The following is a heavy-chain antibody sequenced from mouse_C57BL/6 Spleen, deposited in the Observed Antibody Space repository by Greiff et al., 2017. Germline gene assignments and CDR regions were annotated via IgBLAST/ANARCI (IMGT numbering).Heavy chain of an antibody. CDR1: GYSITSGYY. J-gene: IGHJ1*03. CDR2: ISYDGSN. Sequence: EVKLMESGPGLVKPSQSLSLTCSVTGYSITSGYYWNWIRQFPGNKLEWMGYISYDGSNNYNPSLKNRISITRDTSKNQFFLKLNSVTTEDTATYYCARETLITTVVPSYWYFDVWGTGTTVTVSS. D-gene: IGHD1-1*01. V-gene: IGHV3-6*01. CDR3: ARETLITTVVPSYWYFDV.